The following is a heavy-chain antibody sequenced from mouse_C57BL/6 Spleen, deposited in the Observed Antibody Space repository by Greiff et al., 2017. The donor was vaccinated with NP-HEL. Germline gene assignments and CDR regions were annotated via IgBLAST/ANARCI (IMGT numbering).Heavy chain of an antibody. V-gene: IGHV2-2*01. CDR3: ARKEDYDYDWFAY. J-gene: IGHJ3*01. Sequence: VQLQQSGPGLVQPSQSLSITCTVSGFSLTSYGVHWVRQSPGKGLEWLGVIWSGGSTDYNAAFISGLSISKDNSKSQVFFKMNSLQADDTAIYYCARKEDYDYDWFAYWGQGTLVTVSA. CDR2: IWSGGST. D-gene: IGHD2-4*01. CDR1: GFSLTSYG.